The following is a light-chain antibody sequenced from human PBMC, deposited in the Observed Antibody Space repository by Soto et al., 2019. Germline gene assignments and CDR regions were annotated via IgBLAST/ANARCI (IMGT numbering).Light chain of an antibody. V-gene: IGKV1-5*03. Sequence: DIQMTQSASTLSASVGDRVTITCRASQSISSWLAWYQQKPGKAPKLLIYKASSLESGVPSRFSGCRSGTEFTLTISSLQPDDFATYYCQPDNSLYTFGQGTKLEI. CDR1: QSISSW. CDR2: KAS. CDR3: QPDNSLYT. J-gene: IGKJ2*01.